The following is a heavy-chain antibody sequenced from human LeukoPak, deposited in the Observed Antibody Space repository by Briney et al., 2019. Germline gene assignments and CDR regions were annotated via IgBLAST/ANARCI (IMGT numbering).Heavy chain of an antibody. D-gene: IGHD6-19*01. V-gene: IGHV4-38-2*02. J-gene: IGHJ4*02. CDR2: SYYSGSI. CDR1: GYSISNAYY. Sequence: SETLSLTCTVSGYSISNAYYWCWSRQPPGKRLEGIGSSYYSGSIFYNASLKSRVTISIDTSKKHFSLKLSSVTAADTAVYYCARDDTGYSSGWSKDFDYWGQGTLVTVSS. CDR3: ARDDTGYSSGWSKDFDY.